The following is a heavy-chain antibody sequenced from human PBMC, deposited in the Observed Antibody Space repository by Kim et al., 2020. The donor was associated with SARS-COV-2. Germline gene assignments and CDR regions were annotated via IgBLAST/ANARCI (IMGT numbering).Heavy chain of an antibody. Sequence: SVKVSCKASGGTFSSYAISWVRQAPGQGLEWMGGIIPIFGTANYAQKFQGRVTITADESTSTAYMELSSLRSEDTAVYYCARDLVSSSSSWYSNWFDPWGQGTLVTVSS. CDR1: GGTFSSYA. V-gene: IGHV1-69*13. CDR3: ARDLVSSSSSWYSNWFDP. CDR2: IIPIFGTA. J-gene: IGHJ5*02. D-gene: IGHD6-13*01.